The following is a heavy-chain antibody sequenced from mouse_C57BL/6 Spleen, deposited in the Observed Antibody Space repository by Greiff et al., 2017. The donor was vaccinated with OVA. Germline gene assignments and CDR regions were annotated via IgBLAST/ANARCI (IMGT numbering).Heavy chain of an antibody. V-gene: IGHV1-82*01. CDR1: GYAFSSSW. CDR2: IYPGDGDT. D-gene: IGHD2-4*01. J-gene: IGHJ4*01. CDR3: ARLDYDGYYAMDY. Sequence: QVQLQQSGPELVKPGASVKISCKASGYAFSSSWMNWVRQRPGKGLEWIGRIYPGDGDTNYNGKFKGKATLTADKSSSTAYMQLSSLTSEDSAVYFCARLDYDGYYAMDYWGQGTSVTVSS.